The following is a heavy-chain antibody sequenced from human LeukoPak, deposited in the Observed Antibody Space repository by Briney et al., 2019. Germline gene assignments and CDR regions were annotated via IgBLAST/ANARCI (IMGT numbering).Heavy chain of an antibody. CDR2: IYTSGST. J-gene: IGHJ6*02. Sequence: SETLSLTCTVSGGSISSYYWSWIRQPAGKGLEWIGCIYTSGSTNYNSSLKSRVTMSVDTSKNQFSLKLSSVTAADTAVYYCARVVSDDFWSGYPPGGMDVWGQGTTVTVSS. CDR3: ARVVSDDFWSGYPPGGMDV. CDR1: GGSISSYY. V-gene: IGHV4-4*07. D-gene: IGHD3-3*01.